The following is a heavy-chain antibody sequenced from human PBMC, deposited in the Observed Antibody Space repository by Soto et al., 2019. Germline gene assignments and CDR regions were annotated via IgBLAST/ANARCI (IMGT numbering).Heavy chain of an antibody. Sequence: EVQLVESGGGLVKPGGSLRLSCAASGFSFSNAWMSWVRQAPGKGLEWVGRIKTKTDGGTTDYAAPVKGRFTISRDDSKNTLYLQMNSLKTEDTAVYYCSTDLRWEFLVLDLWGRGTLVTVSS. D-gene: IGHD3-10*01. J-gene: IGHJ2*01. CDR1: GFSFSNAW. CDR3: STDLRWEFLVLDL. V-gene: IGHV3-15*01. CDR2: IKTKTDGGTT.